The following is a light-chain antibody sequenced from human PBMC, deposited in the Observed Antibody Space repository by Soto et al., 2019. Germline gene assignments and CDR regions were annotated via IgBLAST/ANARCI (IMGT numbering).Light chain of an antibody. CDR1: QSVSNNY. J-gene: IGKJ4*01. CDR3: QQYGSSPVLT. V-gene: IGKV3-20*01. Sequence: ENVVKMSLGTLSLYPGERATLSCRASQSVSNNYLAWYQQKPGQAPRLLIYGASSRATGIPDRFSGSGSGTDFTLTISRLEPGDFAVYYCQQYGSSPVLTFGGGTKVDI. CDR2: GAS.